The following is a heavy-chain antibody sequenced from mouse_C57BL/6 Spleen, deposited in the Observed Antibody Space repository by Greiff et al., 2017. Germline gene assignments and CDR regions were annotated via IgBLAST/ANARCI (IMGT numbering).Heavy chain of an antibody. CDR1: GFTFSSYA. J-gene: IGHJ3*01. CDR3: ARDGGLRPWFAY. D-gene: IGHD2-4*01. Sequence: EVHLVESGGGLVKPGGSLKLSCAASGFTFSSYAMSWVRQTPEKRLEWVATISDGGSYTYYPDNVKGRFTISRDNAKNNLYLQMSHLKSEDTAMYYCARDGGLRPWFAYWGQGTLVTVSA. CDR2: ISDGGSYT. V-gene: IGHV5-4*01.